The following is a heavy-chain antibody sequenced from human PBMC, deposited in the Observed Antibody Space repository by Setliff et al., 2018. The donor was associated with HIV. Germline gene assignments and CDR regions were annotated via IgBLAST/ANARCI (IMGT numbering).Heavy chain of an antibody. CDR1: GFTFDGYV. CDR2: ISWKSGTI. J-gene: IGHJ6*03. D-gene: IGHD2-2*01. Sequence: GGSLRLSCAASGFTFDGYVMHWVRQVPGKGLEWVSGISWKSGTIGYADSVEGRFTISRDNSNNTLYLQMNSLGAEDTAVYYCAKSGYCGSSTCRNYFYYMDVWGKGTTVTVSS. CDR3: AKSGYCGSSTCRNYFYYMDV. V-gene: IGHV3-9*01.